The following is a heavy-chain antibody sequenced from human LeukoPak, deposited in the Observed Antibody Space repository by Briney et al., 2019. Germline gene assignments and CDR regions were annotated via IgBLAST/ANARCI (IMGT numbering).Heavy chain of an antibody. J-gene: IGHJ4*02. D-gene: IGHD3-16*01. V-gene: IGHV3-74*01. CDR3: ARGGSYGDY. CDR1: GFTFSNYW. Sequence: GVSQRLSCAASGFTFSNYWMHWVRQVPEKGLVWVSRVNPDGSSITYANSVKGRFASSRDNAKNTLYLQMNRLRVEDTAVYYCARGGSYGDYWGQGVLVTVSS. CDR2: VNPDGSSI.